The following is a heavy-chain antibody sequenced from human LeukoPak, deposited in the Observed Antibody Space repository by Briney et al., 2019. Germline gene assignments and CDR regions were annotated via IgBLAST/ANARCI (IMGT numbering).Heavy chain of an antibody. CDR1: GGSISSSNW. CDR3: ARVDYDRTFDY. CDR2: IYHSGST. V-gene: IGHV4-4*02. J-gene: IGHJ4*02. Sequence: SETLSLTCAVSGGSISSSNWWSWVRQPPGKGLEWIGEIYHSGSTNYNPSLNSRVTISVDKSKNQFSLKLSSVTAADTAVYYCARVDYDRTFDYWGQGTLVTVSS. D-gene: IGHD4-17*01.